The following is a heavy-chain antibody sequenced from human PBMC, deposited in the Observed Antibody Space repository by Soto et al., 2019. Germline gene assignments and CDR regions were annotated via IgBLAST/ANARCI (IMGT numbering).Heavy chain of an antibody. CDR3: ARERYQVISDGMDV. D-gene: IGHD2-2*01. V-gene: IGHV1-2*02. J-gene: IGHJ6*02. Sequence: ASVKVSCKASGYTFTGYYVHWVREAPGQGLEWMGWINPETGGTSYAQKLKGRVTLSRDTSINTAYLELSRLRFDDAAVYFCARERYQVISDGMDVRG. CDR2: INPETGGT. CDR1: GYTFTGYY.